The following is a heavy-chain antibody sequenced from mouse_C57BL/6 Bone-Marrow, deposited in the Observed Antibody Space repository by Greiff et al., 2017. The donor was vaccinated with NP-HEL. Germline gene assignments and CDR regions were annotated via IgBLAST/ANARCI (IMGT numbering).Heavy chain of an antibody. Sequence: VQLVESGPGLVAPSQSLSITCTVSGFSLTSSAISWVRQPPGQGLEWLGVIWTGGGTNYTSALKSRLSISKDNSKSQVFLKMNRLQTDDTARYYCARNSAPMDYWGQGTSVTVSS. CDR2: IWTGGGT. V-gene: IGHV2-9-1*01. CDR1: GFSLTSSA. CDR3: ARNSAPMDY. J-gene: IGHJ4*01.